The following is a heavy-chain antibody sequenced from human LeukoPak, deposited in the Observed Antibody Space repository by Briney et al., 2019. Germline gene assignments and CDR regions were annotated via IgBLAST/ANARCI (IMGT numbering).Heavy chain of an antibody. V-gene: IGHV3-23*01. J-gene: IGHJ4*02. CDR2: VSVSAGST. CDR1: GFTCSSNA. D-gene: IGHD3-9*01. CDR3: AKASPYYDILTGYYYYFDY. Sequence: SGGSLRLSCAASGFTCSSNAMSWVRQAPGKGLEWVSAVSVSAGSTYYADSVKGRFTISRDNSRNMVYLQMNSLRAEDTAVYYCAKASPYYDILTGYYYYFDYWGQGTLVTVSS.